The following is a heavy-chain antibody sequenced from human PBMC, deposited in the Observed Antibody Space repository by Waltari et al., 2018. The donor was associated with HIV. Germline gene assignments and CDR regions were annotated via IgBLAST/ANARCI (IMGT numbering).Heavy chain of an antibody. D-gene: IGHD3-16*01. CDR2: ILYDGSQR. CDR3: AKDQGRYYFGMDV. V-gene: IGHV3-30*18. Sequence: QVQLVESGGGVVQPGRSLRLSCAASGFTFMIYGMHWVRQAPGKGLELVAVILYDGSQRYYADSVKGRFIISRDNSKNMLYLQMNSLRVEDTATYYCAKDQGRYYFGMDVWGQGTTVTVSS. J-gene: IGHJ6*02. CDR1: GFTFMIYG.